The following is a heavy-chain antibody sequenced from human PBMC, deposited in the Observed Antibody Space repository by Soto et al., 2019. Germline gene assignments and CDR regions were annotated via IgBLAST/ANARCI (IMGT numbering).Heavy chain of an antibody. CDR3: AHGSGWLSDY. V-gene: IGHV2-5*02. D-gene: IGHD6-19*01. Sequence: QITLKESGPTLVKPTQTLTLTCTFSGFSLSSPAVGVNWIRQPPGKALEWLALIYWDDDNHYSPSLKSRLTITEDTSKNQVVLTMPNMDPVDTATYYCAHGSGWLSDYWGQGTRVTVSS. CDR1: GFSLSSPAVG. CDR2: IYWDDDN. J-gene: IGHJ4*02.